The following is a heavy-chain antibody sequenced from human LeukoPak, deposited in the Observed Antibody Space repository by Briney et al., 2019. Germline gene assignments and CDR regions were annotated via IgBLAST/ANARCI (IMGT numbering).Heavy chain of an antibody. CDR2: IRSKAYGGTT. D-gene: IGHD5-12*01. Sequence: GRSLRLSCTASGFTFGDYAMSWVRQAPGKGLERVGFIRSKAYGGTTEYAASVKGRFTISRDDSKSIAYLQMNSLKTEDTAVYYCTRDFFGSGYERTGFDYWGQGTLVTVSS. CDR3: TRDFFGSGYERTGFDY. CDR1: GFTFGDYA. J-gene: IGHJ4*02. V-gene: IGHV3-49*04.